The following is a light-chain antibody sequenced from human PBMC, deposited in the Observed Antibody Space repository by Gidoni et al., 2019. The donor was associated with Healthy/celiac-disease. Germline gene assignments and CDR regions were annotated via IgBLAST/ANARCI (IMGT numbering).Light chain of an antibody. CDR3: AAWDDSLSGWV. CDR2: RNN. CDR1: SSNY. J-gene: IGLJ3*02. Sequence: QSVLSQPPSASGPPGQRVTISCSKTSSNYVYWYQQFPGTAPKLLIYRNNQRPSGVPGRFSGSKSGTSASLAISGLRSEDEADYYCAAWDDSLSGWVFGGGTKLSVL. V-gene: IGLV1-47*01.